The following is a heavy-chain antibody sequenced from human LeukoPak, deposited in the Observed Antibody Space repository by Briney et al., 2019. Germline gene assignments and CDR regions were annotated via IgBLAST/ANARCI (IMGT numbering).Heavy chain of an antibody. CDR3: VNLRYSSGWYLDY. J-gene: IGHJ4*02. CDR2: IYYSGTT. Sequence: SETLSLTCTVSGGSISSSSYYWGWIRQPPGKGLEWIGSIYYSGTTYYNPSLKSRVTISVGTSKNQFSLRLSSVTAADTAVYYCVNLRYSSGWYLDYWGQGTLVTVSS. CDR1: GGSISSSSYY. D-gene: IGHD6-19*01. V-gene: IGHV4-39*01.